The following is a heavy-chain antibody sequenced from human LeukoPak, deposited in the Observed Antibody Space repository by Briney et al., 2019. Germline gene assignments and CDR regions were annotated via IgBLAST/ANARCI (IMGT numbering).Heavy chain of an antibody. CDR3: AKVAAGTLIDV. V-gene: IGHV3-23*01. D-gene: IGHD1/OR15-1a*01. J-gene: IGHJ6*02. Sequence: PGGSLRLSCATSGFAFSSYAMSWVRQAPGQGLEWVSGISTTGADTYYADSVKGRLTVSRDNFKNSLYLQMNSLRAEDTAIYYCAKVAAGTLIDVWDQGTTVTVSS. CDR2: ISTTGADT. CDR1: GFAFSSYA.